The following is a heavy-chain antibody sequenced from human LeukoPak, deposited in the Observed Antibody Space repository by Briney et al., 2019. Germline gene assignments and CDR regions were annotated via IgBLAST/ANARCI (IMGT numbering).Heavy chain of an antibody. CDR1: GSTFSSYA. J-gene: IGHJ4*02. D-gene: IGHD3-3*01. CDR3: AKSPDFLRLLEWLGRIDY. Sequence: PGGSLRLSCAASGSTFSSYAMNWVRQAPGKGLEWVSGISGSGLSTYYADSVKGRFTISRDNSRNALYLQMNSLRAEDTAVYYCAKSPDFLRLLEWLGRIDYWGQGTLVTVSS. V-gene: IGHV3-23*01. CDR2: ISGSGLST.